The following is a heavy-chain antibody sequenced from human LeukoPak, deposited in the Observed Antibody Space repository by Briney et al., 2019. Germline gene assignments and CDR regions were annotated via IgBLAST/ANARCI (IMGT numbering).Heavy chain of an antibody. CDR2: IRYDGSYK. V-gene: IGHV3-30*02. CDR3: ARTQWSGRYGGGYFDY. Sequence: GGSLRLSCAASGFTFSSYGMHWVRQAPGKGLEWVAFIRYDGSYKYYADSVKGRFTFSRDNSKNTLYLQMNSLRAEDTAVYYCARTQWSGRYGGGYFDYWGQGTLVTVSS. D-gene: IGHD1-26*01. CDR1: GFTFSSYG. J-gene: IGHJ4*02.